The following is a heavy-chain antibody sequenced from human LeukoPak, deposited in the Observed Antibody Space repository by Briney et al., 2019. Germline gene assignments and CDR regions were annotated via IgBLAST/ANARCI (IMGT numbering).Heavy chain of an antibody. CDR2: ISSSSSYI. V-gene: IGHV3-21*01. CDR1: GFTFSSYS. D-gene: IGHD2-2*01. Sequence: PGGSLRLSCAASGFTFSSYSMNWVRQAPGKGLEWVSSISSSSSYIYYADSVKGRFTISRDNAKNSLYLQMNSLRAEDTAVYYCAKAQDIVVVPAAMDYWGQGTLVTVSS. J-gene: IGHJ4*02. CDR3: AKAQDIVVVPAAMDY.